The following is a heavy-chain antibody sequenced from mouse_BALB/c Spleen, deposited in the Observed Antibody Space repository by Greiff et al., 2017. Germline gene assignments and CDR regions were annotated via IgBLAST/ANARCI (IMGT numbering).Heavy chain of an antibody. J-gene: IGHJ3*01. CDR3: VRGDYDVFAY. CDR2: IRSKSNNYAT. CDR1: GFTFNTYA. Sequence: DVKLQESGGGLVQPKGSLKLSCAASGFTFNTYAMNWVRQAPGKGLEWVARIRSKSNNYATYYADSVKDRFTISRDDSQSMLYLQMNNLKTEDTAMYYCVRGDYDVFAYWGQGTLVTVSA. D-gene: IGHD2-4*01. V-gene: IGHV10-1*02.